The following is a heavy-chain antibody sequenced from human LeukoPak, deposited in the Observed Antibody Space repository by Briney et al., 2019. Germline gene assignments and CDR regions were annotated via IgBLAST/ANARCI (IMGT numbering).Heavy chain of an antibody. V-gene: IGHV1-2*02. CDR2: INPNSGGT. J-gene: IGHJ4*02. CDR1: GYTFTGYY. Sequence: ASVTVSCKASGYTFTGYYMHWVRQAPGQGLEWMGWINPNSGGTNYAQKFQGRVTMTRDTSISTAYMELSRLRSDDTAVYYCALHYCSGGSCYYYWGQGTLVTVSS. CDR3: ALHYCSGGSCYYY. D-gene: IGHD2-15*01.